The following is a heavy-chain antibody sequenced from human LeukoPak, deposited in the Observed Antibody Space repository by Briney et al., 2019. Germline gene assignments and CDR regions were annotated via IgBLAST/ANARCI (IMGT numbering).Heavy chain of an antibody. CDR3: ARHAPGYSSSWWAY. CDR1: GGSISSYY. V-gene: IGHV4-59*08. D-gene: IGHD6-13*01. J-gene: IGHJ4*02. Sequence: PSETLSLTCTVSGGSISSYYWSWIRQPPGKGLEWIGYIYYSGSTNYNPSLKSRVTISVDTSKNQFSLKLSSVTAADTAVYYCARHAPGYSSSWWAYWGQGTLVTVSS. CDR2: IYYSGST.